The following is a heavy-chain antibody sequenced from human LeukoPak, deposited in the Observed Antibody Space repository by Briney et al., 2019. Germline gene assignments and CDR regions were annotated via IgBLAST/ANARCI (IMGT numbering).Heavy chain of an antibody. J-gene: IGHJ4*02. CDR2: INHSGST. CDR3: ARGGQWLISD. CDR1: GGSFSGYY. D-gene: IGHD6-19*01. V-gene: IGHV4-34*01. Sequence: SETLSLTCAVYGGSFSGYYWSWSRQPPGKGLEWIGEINHSGSTNYNPSLKSRVTISVDTSKNQFSLKLSSVTAADTAVYYCARGGQWLISDWGQGTLVTVSS.